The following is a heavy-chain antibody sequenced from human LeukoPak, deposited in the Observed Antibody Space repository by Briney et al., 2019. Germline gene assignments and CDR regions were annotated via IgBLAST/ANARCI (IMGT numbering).Heavy chain of an antibody. CDR2: IHDDGNVK. J-gene: IGHJ4*02. CDR3: ARGRGWVDH. D-gene: IGHD3-16*01. CDR1: GFSFTTYA. Sequence: PGGSLRLSCAASGFSFTTYAMSWFRQAPGKGLEWVANIHDDGNVKNYVDSVKGRFTISRDHARNSVYLQLNSLRVEETALYYCARGRGWVDHWGQGTLVTVSS. V-gene: IGHV3-7*01.